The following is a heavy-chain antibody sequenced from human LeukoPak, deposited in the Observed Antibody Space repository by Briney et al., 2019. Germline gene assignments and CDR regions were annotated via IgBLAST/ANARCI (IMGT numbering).Heavy chain of an antibody. CDR3: ASFSIAAASIDY. D-gene: IGHD6-13*01. Sequence: SETLSLTCAVYGGSFSGYYWSWIRQPPGKGLGWIGEINHSGSTSYNPSLKSRVTISVDTSKNQFSLKLSSVTAADTAVYYCASFSIAAASIDYWGQGTLVTVSS. CDR1: GGSFSGYY. V-gene: IGHV4-34*01. CDR2: INHSGST. J-gene: IGHJ4*02.